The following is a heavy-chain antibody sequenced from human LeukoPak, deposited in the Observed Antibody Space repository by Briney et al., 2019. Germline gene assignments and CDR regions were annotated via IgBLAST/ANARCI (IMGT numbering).Heavy chain of an antibody. CDR2: IHGDGDNI. Sequence: PGGSLRLSCAASGFTFSSFSMTWVRQAPGKGLVWVARIHGDGDNISYADSVRGRFTISRDNAKDTLYLHMNSLRPEDTAVYYCARAQVGAPTDLWGQGTLVTVSS. J-gene: IGHJ5*02. V-gene: IGHV3-74*01. CDR1: GFTFSSFS. D-gene: IGHD1-26*01. CDR3: ARAQVGAPTDL.